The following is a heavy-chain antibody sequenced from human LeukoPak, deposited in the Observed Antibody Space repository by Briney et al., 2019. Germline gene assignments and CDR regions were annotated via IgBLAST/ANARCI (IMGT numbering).Heavy chain of an antibody. CDR2: ISGSGGST. V-gene: IGHV3-23*01. Sequence: PSGGSLRLSCAASGFTFSSYAMSWVRQAPGKGLEWVSAISGSGGSTYYADSVKGRFTISRDNSKNTLYLQMNSLRAEDTAVYYCAKEGAYNSGWPNWFDPWGQGTLVTVSS. J-gene: IGHJ5*02. CDR1: GFTFSSYA. CDR3: AKEGAYNSGWPNWFDP. D-gene: IGHD6-19*01.